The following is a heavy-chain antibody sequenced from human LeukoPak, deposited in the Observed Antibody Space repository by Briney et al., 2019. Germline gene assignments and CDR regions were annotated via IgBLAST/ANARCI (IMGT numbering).Heavy chain of an antibody. V-gene: IGHV3-21*04. D-gene: IGHD3-22*01. Sequence: GGSLRLSCAASGFTVSSNYMSWVRQAPGKGLEWVSSISSSSSYIYYADSVKGRFTISRDNAKNSLYLQMNSLRAEDTAVYYCARDMIVVVTSPDDAFDIWGQGTMVTVSS. CDR1: GFTVSSNY. CDR3: ARDMIVVVTSPDDAFDI. CDR2: ISSSSSYI. J-gene: IGHJ3*02.